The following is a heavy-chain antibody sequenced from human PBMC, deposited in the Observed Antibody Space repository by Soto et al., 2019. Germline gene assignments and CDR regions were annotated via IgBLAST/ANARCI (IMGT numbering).Heavy chain of an antibody. CDR2: ICYDGSNK. Sequence: QVQLVESGGGVVQPGRSLRLSCAASGFTFSSYGMHWVRQAPGKGLEWVAVICYDGSNKYYADSVKGRFTISRDNSKNTLYLQMNSLRAEDTAVYYCARDIAAAGTSYYYYGMDVWGQGTTVTVSS. CDR3: ARDIAAAGTSYYYYGMDV. J-gene: IGHJ6*02. V-gene: IGHV3-33*01. CDR1: GFTFSSYG. D-gene: IGHD6-13*01.